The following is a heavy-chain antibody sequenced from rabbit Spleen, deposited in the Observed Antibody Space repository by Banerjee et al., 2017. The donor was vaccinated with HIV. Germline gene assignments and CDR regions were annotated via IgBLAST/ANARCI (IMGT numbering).Heavy chain of an antibody. J-gene: IGHJ6*01. Sequence: QEQLKESGGGLVQPEGSLTLTCTASGFSLSSSYYMCWVRQAPGKRPEWIAGIYTGSSGGTYYASWAKGRFTISKTSSTTVTLQMTSLTAADTATYFCARDSGSSFSSYGMDLWGPGTLVTVS. CDR3: ARDSGSSFSSYGMDL. V-gene: IGHV1S45*01. CDR1: GFSLSSSYY. CDR2: IYTGSSGGT. D-gene: IGHD8-1*01.